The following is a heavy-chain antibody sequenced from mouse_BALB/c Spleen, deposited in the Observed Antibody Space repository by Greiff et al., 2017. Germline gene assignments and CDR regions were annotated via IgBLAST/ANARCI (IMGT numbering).Heavy chain of an antibody. CDR3: ARRYYYGRYFDV. D-gene: IGHD1-1*01. CDR2: INPGSSTI. V-gene: IGHV4-2*02. Sequence: EVKLMESGGGLVQPGGSLNLSCAASGFDFSRYWMSWARQAPGKGQEWIGEINPGSSTINYTPSLKDKFIISRDNAKNTLYLQMSKVRSEDTAFYYCARRYYYGRYFDVWGAGTTVTVSS. CDR1: GFDFSRYW. J-gene: IGHJ1*01.